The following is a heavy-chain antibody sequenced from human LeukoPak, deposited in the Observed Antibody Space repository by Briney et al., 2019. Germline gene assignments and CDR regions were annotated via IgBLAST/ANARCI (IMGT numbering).Heavy chain of an antibody. J-gene: IGHJ4*02. V-gene: IGHV4-30-4*01. CDR1: GGSISSGDYY. D-gene: IGHD6-13*01. CDR2: IYYSGST. CDR3: AGEYSSSWELYFDY. Sequence: SQTLSLTCTVSGGSISSGDYYWSWIRQPPGKGLEWIGYIYYSGSTYYNPSLKSRVTISVDTSKNQFSLKLSSVTAADTAVYYCAGEYSSSWELYFDYWGQGTLVTVSS.